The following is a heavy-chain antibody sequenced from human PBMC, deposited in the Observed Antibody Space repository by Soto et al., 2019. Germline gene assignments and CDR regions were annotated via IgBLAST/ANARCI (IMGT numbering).Heavy chain of an antibody. CDR1: GGSISSYY. D-gene: IGHD1-26*01. J-gene: IGHJ4*02. CDR2: IYYSGST. V-gene: IGHV4-59*01. Sequence: PSETLSLTCTVSGGSISSYYWSWIRQPPGKGLEWIGYIYYSGSTNYNPSLKSRVTISVDTSKNQFSLKLSSVTAADTAVYYCARAVYRANFDYWGQGTLVTVS. CDR3: ARAVYRANFDY.